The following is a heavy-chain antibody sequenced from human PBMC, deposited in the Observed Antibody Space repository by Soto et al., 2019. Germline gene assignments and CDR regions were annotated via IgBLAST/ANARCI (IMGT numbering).Heavy chain of an antibody. CDR3: ASGGDSSGYYPHYYFDY. J-gene: IGHJ4*02. V-gene: IGHV1-69*13. CDR1: GVTFSSYA. CDR2: IIPIFGTA. Sequence: ASVKVSCKASGVTFSSYAISWVRQAPGQGLEWMGGIIPIFGTANYAQKFQGRVTITADESTSTAYMELSSLRSEDTAVYYCASGGDSSGYYPHYYFDYWGQGTLVTVSS. D-gene: IGHD3-22*01.